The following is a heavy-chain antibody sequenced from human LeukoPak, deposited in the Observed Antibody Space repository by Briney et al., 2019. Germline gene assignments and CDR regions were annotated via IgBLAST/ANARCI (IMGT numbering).Heavy chain of an antibody. CDR2: IKQDGSDK. Sequence: PGGSLRLSCAASGFIFTNYFMSWVRQAPGKGLEWVANIKQDGSDKYYVDSVKGRFTISRDNAKKSLYLQMNSLRAEDTAVYYCARVNPLLAPGAFDIWGQGTMVTVSS. CDR3: ARVNPLLAPGAFDI. V-gene: IGHV3-7*01. D-gene: IGHD2-15*01. J-gene: IGHJ3*02. CDR1: GFIFTNYF.